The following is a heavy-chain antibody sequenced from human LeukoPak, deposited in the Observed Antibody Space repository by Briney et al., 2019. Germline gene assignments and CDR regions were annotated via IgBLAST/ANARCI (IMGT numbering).Heavy chain of an antibody. CDR3: AKGFLTKTHGISWDPFDS. D-gene: IGHD6-13*01. CDR1: GFTFSGYA. V-gene: IGHV3-23*01. J-gene: IGHJ4*02. CDR2: ISGPGSTT. Sequence: GGSLRLSCAASGFTFSGYAMTWVRQAPGKGLEWVATISGPGSTTYYADSVKGRFTISRDNSQNTLYLQMNSLRAEDTAIYYCAKGFLTKTHGISWDPFDSWGQGTLVSVSS.